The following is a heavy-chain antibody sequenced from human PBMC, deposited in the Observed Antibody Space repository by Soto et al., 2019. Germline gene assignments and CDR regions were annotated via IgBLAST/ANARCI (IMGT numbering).Heavy chain of an antibody. CDR2: ISAYNDHT. J-gene: IGHJ4*02. Sequence: QVQLVQSGTEVKKPGASVKVSCKASGYIMTTYGVSWVRQAPGQGLEWVGWISAYNDHTNYAQKFQGRVPITTDTATSTAYMELRSLRSDDTAVYYCARGTYFDYWGQGTLVTVSS. V-gene: IGHV1-18*01. CDR1: GYIMTTYG. CDR3: ARGTYFDY. D-gene: IGHD1-1*01.